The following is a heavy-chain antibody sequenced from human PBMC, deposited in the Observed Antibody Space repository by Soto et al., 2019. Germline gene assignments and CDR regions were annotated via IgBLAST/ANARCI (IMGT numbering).Heavy chain of an antibody. V-gene: IGHV3-21*01. Sequence: EVQLVESGGGLVKPGGSLRLSCAASGFTFSSYSMNWVRQAPGKGLEWVSSISSSSSYIYYADSVKGRFTISRDNAKNSLYLQMNSLRAEDTAVYYCARDGWSSGCQTGGYYYYYGMDVWGQGTTVTVSS. CDR3: ARDGWSSGCQTGGYYYYYGMDV. CDR2: ISSSSSYI. D-gene: IGHD6-19*01. CDR1: GFTFSSYS. J-gene: IGHJ6*02.